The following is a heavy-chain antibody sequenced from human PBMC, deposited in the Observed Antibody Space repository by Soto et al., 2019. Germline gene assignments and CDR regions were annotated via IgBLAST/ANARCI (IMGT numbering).Heavy chain of an antibody. CDR1: GFTFSNFG. CDR2: IWSDGSAK. CDR3: ARDPHHCSGGSCYSVGFDY. J-gene: IGHJ4*02. D-gene: IGHD2-15*01. Sequence: QVQLVESGGGVVQPGRSLRLSCAASGFTFSNFGMHWVRQAPGKGLEWVTVIWSDGSAKYYADSVKGRFTISRDISENKLYLQMNSLRAEDTAVYYCARDPHHCSGGSCYSVGFDYWGQGTLGTVSS. V-gene: IGHV3-33*01.